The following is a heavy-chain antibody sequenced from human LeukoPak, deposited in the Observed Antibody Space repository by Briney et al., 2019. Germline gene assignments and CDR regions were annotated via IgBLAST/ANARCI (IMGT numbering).Heavy chain of an antibody. J-gene: IGHJ5*02. D-gene: IGHD2-15*01. CDR3: ARDEGYCSGGSCSGNWFDP. Sequence: ASVKVSCKASGYTFTSYYMHWVRQAPGQGLEWMGIINPSGGSTSYAQKFQGRVTMTRDTSTSTVYMELSSLRSEDTAVYYCARDEGYCSGGSCSGNWFDPWGQGTLVTVSS. V-gene: IGHV1-46*01. CDR2: INPSGGST. CDR1: GYTFTSYY.